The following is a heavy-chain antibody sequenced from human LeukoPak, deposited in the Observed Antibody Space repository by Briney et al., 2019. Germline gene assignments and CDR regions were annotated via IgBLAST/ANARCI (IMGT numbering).Heavy chain of an antibody. CDR3: AKGGTYRDYFDY. Sequence: GGSLRLSCAASGFSFSNYGIHWVRQAPGKGLEGVTVISYDGSNKYYADSVKGRFTISRDNSKNTLYLQMNSLRAEDTAVYYCAKGGTYRDYFDYWGQGTRVTVSS. J-gene: IGHJ4*02. CDR2: ISYDGSNK. V-gene: IGHV3-30*18. D-gene: IGHD3-16*01. CDR1: GFSFSNYG.